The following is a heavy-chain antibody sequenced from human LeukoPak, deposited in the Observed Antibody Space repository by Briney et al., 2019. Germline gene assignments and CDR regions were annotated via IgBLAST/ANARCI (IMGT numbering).Heavy chain of an antibody. CDR3: AKNSATPSYYFDY. D-gene: IGHD2-21*01. Sequence: SGTLSLTCAVSGASISNNNWWSWVRQAPGKGLEWIGEIYHSGSTNYNPALQSRVTISVDMSKNQFSLTLNSVTAADTAVYYCAKNSATPSYYFDYWGQGTLVTVSS. CDR2: IYHSGST. CDR1: GASISNNNW. V-gene: IGHV4-4*02. J-gene: IGHJ4*02.